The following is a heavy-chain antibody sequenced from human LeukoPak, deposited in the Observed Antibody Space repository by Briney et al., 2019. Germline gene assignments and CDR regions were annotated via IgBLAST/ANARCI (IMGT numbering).Heavy chain of an antibody. D-gene: IGHD6-19*01. CDR3: AKDSSGDWFDP. V-gene: IGHV3-30-3*01. CDR1: GFTFSSYA. CDR2: ISYDGSSK. Sequence: PGGSLRLSCAASGFTFSSYAMHWVRQAPGKGLEWVAVISYDGSSKYYADSVKGRFTISRDNSKNTLYLQMNSLRAEDTAVYYCAKDSSGDWFDPWGQGTLVTVSS. J-gene: IGHJ5*02.